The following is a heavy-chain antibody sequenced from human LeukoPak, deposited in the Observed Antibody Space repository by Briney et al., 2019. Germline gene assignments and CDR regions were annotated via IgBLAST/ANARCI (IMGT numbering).Heavy chain of an antibody. CDR2: INHSGST. V-gene: IGHV4-34*01. D-gene: IGHD1/OR15-1a*01. CDR3: AGGKQMNYYYYYGMDV. Sequence: SETLSLTCAVYGGSFSGYYWSWIRQPPGKGLEWIGEINHSGSTNYNPSLKSRVTISVDTSKNQFSLKLSSVTAADTAVYYCAGGKQMNYYYYYGMDVWGQGTTVTVSS. CDR1: GGSFSGYY. J-gene: IGHJ6*02.